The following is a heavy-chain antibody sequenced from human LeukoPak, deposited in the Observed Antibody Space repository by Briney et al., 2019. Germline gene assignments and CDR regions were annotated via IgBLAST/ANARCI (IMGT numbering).Heavy chain of an antibody. V-gene: IGHV3-48*04. CDR3: GRDPDYGGDP. Sequence: GGSLRLSCAASGFTFSSYGMHWVRQAPGKGLEWVSYISGGGGTVDYADSVNGRFTISRDNAKNSLYLQINNLRVEDTAVYYGGRDPDYGGDPWGQGTLVTVSS. CDR1: GFTFSSYG. D-gene: IGHD4/OR15-4a*01. CDR2: ISGGGGTV. J-gene: IGHJ5*02.